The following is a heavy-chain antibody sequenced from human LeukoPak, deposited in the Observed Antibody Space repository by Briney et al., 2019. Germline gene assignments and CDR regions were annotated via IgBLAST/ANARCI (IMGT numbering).Heavy chain of an antibody. CDR1: GFTFSTYA. J-gene: IGHJ4*02. Sequence: GGSLRLSCAASGFTFSTYAMTWVRQAPGEGQEWVSAISGSGTYTYYADSVKGRFTISRDNSKNTLFLQMNSLRAEDTAVYYCAKVDERGYCSSTSCYGDYWGQGTLVTVSS. V-gene: IGHV3-23*01. CDR2: ISGSGTYT. CDR3: AKVDERGYCSSTSCYGDY. D-gene: IGHD2-2*01.